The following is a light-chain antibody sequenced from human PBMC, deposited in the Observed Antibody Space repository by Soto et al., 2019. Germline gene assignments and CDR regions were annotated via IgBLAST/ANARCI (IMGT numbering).Light chain of an antibody. CDR3: SSYTSSSTRV. J-gene: IGLJ3*02. CDR1: SSDVGGYNY. Sequence: QSALTQAASESGSPGQSITISCTGTSSDVGGYNYVSWYQQHPGKAPKLMIYEVSNRPSGVSNRFSGSKSGNTASLTISGLQAEDEADYYCSSYTSSSTRVFGGGTQLTVL. V-gene: IGLV2-14*01. CDR2: EVS.